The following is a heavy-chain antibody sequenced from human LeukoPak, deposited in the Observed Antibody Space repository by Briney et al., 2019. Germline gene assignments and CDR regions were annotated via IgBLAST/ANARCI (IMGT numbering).Heavy chain of an antibody. CDR1: GYTFTSYG. J-gene: IGHJ5*02. D-gene: IGHD3-22*01. Sequence: GASVKVSCKASGYTFTSYGISWVRQAPGQGLEWMGWISAYNGNTNYAQKLQGRVTMTTDTSASTAYMELRSLRSDDTAVYYCARGGYYYDSSGYSWFDPWGQGTLVTVSS. V-gene: IGHV1-18*01. CDR3: ARGGYYYDSSGYSWFDP. CDR2: ISAYNGNT.